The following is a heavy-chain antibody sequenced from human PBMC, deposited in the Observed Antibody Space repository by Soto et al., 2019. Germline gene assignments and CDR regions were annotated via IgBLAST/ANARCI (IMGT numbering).Heavy chain of an antibody. D-gene: IGHD3-22*01. V-gene: IGHV3-30-3*01. CDR3: ARDRYYYDSSGYYA. Sequence: GSLSLSCAASGFSFSSYAMHWVRQAPGKGLEWVAVISYDGSNKYYADSVKGRFTISRDNSKNTLYLQMKSLRAEDTAVYYCARDRYYYDSSGYYAWGQGTRVTVSS. J-gene: IGHJ5*02. CDR2: ISYDGSNK. CDR1: GFSFSSYA.